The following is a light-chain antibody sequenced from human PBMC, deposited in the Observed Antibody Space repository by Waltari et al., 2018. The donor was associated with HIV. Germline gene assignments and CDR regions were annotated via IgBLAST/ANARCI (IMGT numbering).Light chain of an antibody. Sequence: DIQMTQSPSTLSASVGDRVTISCRASPTISRWLACYQQKPGKAPKLLIYKASSLESGGPSRFSGSASGTEFTLTISSLQPDDVATYYCQQYDTYEYSFGQGTKLEI. J-gene: IGKJ2*03. CDR3: QQYDTYEYS. CDR1: PTISRW. CDR2: KAS. V-gene: IGKV1-5*03.